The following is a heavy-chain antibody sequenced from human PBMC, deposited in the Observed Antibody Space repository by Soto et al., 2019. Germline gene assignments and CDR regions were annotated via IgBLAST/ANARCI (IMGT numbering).Heavy chain of an antibody. Sequence: PSETLSSPALCLVAPSAVVVFPGTGSGSHQGGSWSGLGTPLIVGSTNYNPSLKSRVTISVDTSKNQFSLKLSSVTAADTAVYYCAREWRDYYGSARGVRFDYWGQGTLVTVSS. CDR3: AREWRDYYGSARGVRFDY. CDR1: VAPSAVVVFP. CDR2: PLIVGST. V-gene: IGHV4-30-2*01. J-gene: IGHJ4*02. D-gene: IGHD3-10*01.